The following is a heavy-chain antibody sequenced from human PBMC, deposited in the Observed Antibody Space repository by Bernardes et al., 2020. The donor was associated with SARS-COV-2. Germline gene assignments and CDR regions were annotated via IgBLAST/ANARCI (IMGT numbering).Heavy chain of an antibody. CDR3: AIHRRGPIPPAFSCRYFDL. V-gene: IGHV4-59*01. Sequence: SETLSLTCTVSGGSISDYYWAWIRQPPGKGLEWVAYMYFSGRSTYNPSLKSRVTISVDTSKNQFSLNVNSVTAADTAVYYCAIHRRGPIPPAFSCRYFDLWGHGTLVTVS. J-gene: IGHJ2*01. CDR1: GGSISDYY. CDR2: MYFSGRS. D-gene: IGHD2-2*01.